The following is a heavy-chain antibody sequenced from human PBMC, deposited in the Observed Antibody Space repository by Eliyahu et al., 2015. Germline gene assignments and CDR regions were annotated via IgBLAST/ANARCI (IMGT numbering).Heavy chain of an antibody. V-gene: IGHV3-21*01. CDR1: GXSFSGYS. CDR3: ARDRVAGLGRGFDY. J-gene: IGHJ4*02. CDR2: ISSGSSYI. D-gene: IGHD6-19*01. Sequence: EVQLVESGGGLVKPGGSLXLSXAAXGXSFSGYSMHWVRQAPGKGLEWVSYISSGSSYIFYADSVKDRFTISRDNAKSSLYLQMNSLRAEDTAVYYCARDRVAGLGRGFDYWGQGTLVTVSS.